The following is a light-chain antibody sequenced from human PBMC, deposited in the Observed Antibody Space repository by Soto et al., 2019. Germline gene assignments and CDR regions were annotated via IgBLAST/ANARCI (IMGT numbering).Light chain of an antibody. CDR2: GNS. V-gene: IGLV1-40*01. CDR1: SSNIGAGYD. CDR3: QSYDSSLSRV. J-gene: IGLJ1*01. Sequence: QSVLTQPPSVSGAPGQRVTISCTGSSSNIGAGYDVHWYQQLPGTAPKLLIYGNSNRPSGVPDRFSGSKSGTSASPAITGLQAEDEADYYCQSYDSSLSRVFGTGTKVTVL.